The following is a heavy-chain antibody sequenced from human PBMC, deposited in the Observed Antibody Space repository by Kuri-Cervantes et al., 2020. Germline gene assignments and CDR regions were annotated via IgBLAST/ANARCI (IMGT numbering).Heavy chain of an antibody. CDR3: AREGNWDLADY. Sequence: SLKISCAASGFTFDDYAMHWVRQAPGKGLEWVPGISWNSGSIGYADSVKGRFTISRDNAKNSLYLQMNSLRAEDTAVYYCAREGNWDLADYWGQGTLVTVSS. J-gene: IGHJ4*02. CDR2: ISWNSGSI. V-gene: IGHV3-9*01. CDR1: GFTFDDYA. D-gene: IGHD7-27*01.